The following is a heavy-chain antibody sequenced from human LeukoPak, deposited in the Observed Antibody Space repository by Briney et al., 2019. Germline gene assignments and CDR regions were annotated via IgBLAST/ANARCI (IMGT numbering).Heavy chain of an antibody. V-gene: IGHV1-8*01. D-gene: IGHD5-12*01. Sequence: ASVKVSCKASGYTFTSYDINWVRQATGQGLEWMGWMNPNSGNTGYAQKFQGRVTMTRNTSISTAYMELSSLRSEDTAMYYCARGRFVATGFDPWGQGTLVTVSS. CDR2: MNPNSGNT. J-gene: IGHJ5*02. CDR1: GYTFTSYD. CDR3: ARGRFVATGFDP.